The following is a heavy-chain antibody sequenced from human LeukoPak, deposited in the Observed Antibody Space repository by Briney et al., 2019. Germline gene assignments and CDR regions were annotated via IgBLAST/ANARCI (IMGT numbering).Heavy chain of an antibody. D-gene: IGHD1-26*01. CDR3: AREWELPSLGYYYHGMDV. CDR1: GGAFSSYA. J-gene: IGHJ6*02. V-gene: IGHV1-69*13. Sequence: SVKVSCKASGGAFSSYAISWVRQAPGQGLEWMGGIIPIFGTANYAQKFQGRVTITADESTSTAYMELSSLRSEDTAVYYCAREWELPSLGYYYHGMDVWGQGTTVTVSS. CDR2: IIPIFGTA.